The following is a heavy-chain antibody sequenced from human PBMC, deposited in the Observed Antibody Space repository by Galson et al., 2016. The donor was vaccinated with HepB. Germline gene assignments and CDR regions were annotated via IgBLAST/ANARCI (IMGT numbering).Heavy chain of an antibody. D-gene: IGHD6-19*01. CDR1: GYTFTSFG. V-gene: IGHV1-18*01. CDR2: ISVYNGDT. J-gene: IGHJ5*02. Sequence: SVKVSCKASGYTFTSFGISWVRQAPGQGLEWMGWISVYNGDTNYAQKVQGRVTMTTDTSARTAYMEMRSLRSDGTAVDYSARAPPFSGGWGVAGEPWGQGTLVTVSS. CDR3: ARAPPFSGGWGVAGEP.